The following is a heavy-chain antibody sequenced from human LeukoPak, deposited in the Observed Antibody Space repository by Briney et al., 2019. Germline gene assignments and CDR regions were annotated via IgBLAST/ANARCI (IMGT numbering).Heavy chain of an antibody. CDR3: ARSYYYDSSGSEYFQH. CDR1: GGSISSGSYY. D-gene: IGHD3-22*01. Sequence: SETLSLTCTVSGGSISSGSYYWSWIRQPAGKGLEWIGRIYTSGSTNYNPSLKSRVTISVDTSKNQFSLKLSSVTAADTAVYYCARSYYYDSSGSEYFQHWGQGTLVTVSS. J-gene: IGHJ1*01. V-gene: IGHV4-61*02. CDR2: IYTSGST.